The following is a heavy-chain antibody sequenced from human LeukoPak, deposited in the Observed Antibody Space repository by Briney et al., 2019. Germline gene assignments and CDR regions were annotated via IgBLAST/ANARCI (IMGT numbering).Heavy chain of an antibody. CDR2: LSGSGGGT. D-gene: IGHD3-10*01. CDR1: GITLSNYG. Sequence: GGSLRLSCAVSGITLSNYGMSWVRQAPGKGLEWVAGLSGSGGGTNYADSVQGRFTISRDNPKNTLYLQMNSLRAEDTAVYLCAKRGVVIRVFLVGFHKEAYYFDSWGQGALVTVSS. V-gene: IGHV3-23*01. CDR3: AKRGVVIRVFLVGFHKEAYYFDS. J-gene: IGHJ4*02.